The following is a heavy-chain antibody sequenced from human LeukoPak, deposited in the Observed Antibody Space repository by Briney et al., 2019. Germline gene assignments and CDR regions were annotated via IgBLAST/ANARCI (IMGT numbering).Heavy chain of an antibody. CDR3: ARHSTGYYVSGSYYGAFDI. Sequence: SETLFLTCSVSGGSISSDTYFWGWIRQPPGKGLEWIGSISHSGSTYYNPSLRSRVTISVDTSKNQFSLKLSSVTAAETAVYYCARHSTGYYVSGSYYGAFDIWGQGTMVTVSS. D-gene: IGHD3-10*01. CDR2: ISHSGST. V-gene: IGHV4-39*01. J-gene: IGHJ3*02. CDR1: GGSISSDTYF.